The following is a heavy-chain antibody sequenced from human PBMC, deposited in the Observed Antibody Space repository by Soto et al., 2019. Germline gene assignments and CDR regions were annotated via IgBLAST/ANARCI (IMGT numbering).Heavy chain of an antibody. CDR2: INPNSGGT. CDR3: ARVNVVVVAATREYYFDY. V-gene: IGHV1-2*02. CDR1: GYIFTAYS. Sequence: ASVKVSCKASGYIFTAYSMHWVRQAPGQGLEWLGWINPNSGGTNYAQKFQGRVTMTRDTSISTAYMELSRLRSDDTAVYYCARVNVVVVAATREYYFDYWGQGTLVTVSS. J-gene: IGHJ4*02. D-gene: IGHD2-15*01.